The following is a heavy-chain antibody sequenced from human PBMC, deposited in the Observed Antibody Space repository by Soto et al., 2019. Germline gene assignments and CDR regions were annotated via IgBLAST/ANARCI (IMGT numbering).Heavy chain of an antibody. CDR3: AGGAAADYFDY. V-gene: IGHV4-4*07. Sequence: SETLSLTCTVSSGSFSTYYWSWIRQPAGKGLEWIGRIYSSGSTLYNPSLKSRVTMSVDTSRNQFSLKLNSVTAADTAVYYCAGGAAADYFDYWGQGTLVT. J-gene: IGHJ4*02. CDR2: IYSSGST. D-gene: IGHD6-13*01. CDR1: SGSFSTYY.